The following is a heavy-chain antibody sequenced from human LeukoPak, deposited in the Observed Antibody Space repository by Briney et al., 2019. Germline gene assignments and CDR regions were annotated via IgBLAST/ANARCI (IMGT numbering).Heavy chain of an antibody. V-gene: IGHV3-33*06. CDR1: GFTFSSYG. CDR2: IWYDGSQK. Sequence: GGSLRLSCAASGFTFSSYGMHWVRQAPGKGLEWVALIWYDGSQKYNADSVKGRFTIVRDNSKSTLYLQMNSLRAEDTTVYYCAKEIGGRYDYWGQGTLVTVSS. J-gene: IGHJ4*02. D-gene: IGHD1-26*01. CDR3: AKEIGGRYDY.